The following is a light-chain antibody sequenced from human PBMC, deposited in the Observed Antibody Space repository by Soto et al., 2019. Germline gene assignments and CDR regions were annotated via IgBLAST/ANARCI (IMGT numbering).Light chain of an antibody. CDR2: AAS. Sequence: IPMTQSPSSLSAIAGDRVTIACRASQDIGNDLGWYQQMPGKAPKLLIFAASTLQSGVSSRFSGSGSGTHFTLTIGNLQPEDAATYYCLHYYTYPWTFGQGTKVEVK. J-gene: IGKJ1*01. CDR3: LHYYTYPWT. CDR1: QDIGND. V-gene: IGKV1-6*01.